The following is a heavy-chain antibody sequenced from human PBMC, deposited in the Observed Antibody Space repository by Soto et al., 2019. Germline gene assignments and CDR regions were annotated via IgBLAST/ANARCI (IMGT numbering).Heavy chain of an antibody. CDR1: GFTFSSYA. CDR2: ISGSGGST. V-gene: IGHV3-23*01. D-gene: IGHD6-13*01. J-gene: IGHJ4*02. Sequence: EVPLLDSGGGLVQPGGSLRLSCAASGFTFSSYAMNWVRQAPGKGLEWVSVISGSGGSTYYADSVKGRFTISRDNSKNTLYLQMNSLRAENTAVYYCARRGPGTYFGYWGQGTLVTVSS. CDR3: ARRGPGTYFGY.